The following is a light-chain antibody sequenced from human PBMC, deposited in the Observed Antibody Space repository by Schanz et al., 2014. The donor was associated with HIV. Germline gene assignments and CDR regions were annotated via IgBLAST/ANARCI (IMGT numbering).Light chain of an antibody. CDR1: SSDVGGYNY. V-gene: IGLV2-14*01. CDR3: QSFDGSLGGVL. J-gene: IGLJ3*02. CDR2: DVS. Sequence: QSALTQPASVSGSPGQSITISCTGTSSDVGGYNYVSWFQQQSGKVPKLIIYDVSNRPSGVSNRFSGSKSGNTASLTISGLQSEDEADYYCQSFDGSLGGVLFGGGTKLTVL.